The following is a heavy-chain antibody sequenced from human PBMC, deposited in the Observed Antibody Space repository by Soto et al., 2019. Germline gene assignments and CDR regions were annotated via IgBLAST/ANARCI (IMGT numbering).Heavy chain of an antibody. CDR3: ARVEYCSSTSCPLGAFDI. Sequence: AASVKVSCKASCYTITSYGISWVRQAPRQGLEWMGWISAYNGNTNYAQKLQGRVTMTTDTSTSTAYMELRSLRSDDTAVYYCARVEYCSSTSCPLGAFDIWGQGTMVTVSS. CDR2: ISAYNGNT. D-gene: IGHD2-2*01. V-gene: IGHV1-18*01. J-gene: IGHJ3*02. CDR1: CYTITSYG.